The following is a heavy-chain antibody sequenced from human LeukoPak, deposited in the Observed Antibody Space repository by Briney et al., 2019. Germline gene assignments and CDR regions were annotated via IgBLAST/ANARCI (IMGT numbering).Heavy chain of an antibody. J-gene: IGHJ4*02. CDR3: AKDGYYYDSSGPALYYFDY. D-gene: IGHD3-22*01. Sequence: GGSLRLSCAASGFAFSSYGMHWVRQAPGKGLEWVAVISYDGSNKYYADSVKGRFTISRDNSKNTLYLQMNSLRAEDTAVYYCAKDGYYYDSSGPALYYFDYWGQGTLVTVSS. CDR2: ISYDGSNK. CDR1: GFAFSSYG. V-gene: IGHV3-30*18.